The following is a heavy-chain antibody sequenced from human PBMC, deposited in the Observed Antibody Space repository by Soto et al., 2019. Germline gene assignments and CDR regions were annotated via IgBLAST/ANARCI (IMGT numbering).Heavy chain of an antibody. CDR1: SGSISGYY. Sequence: QVHLQESGPGLVKPSETLSLTCTVSSGSISGYYWSWIRQPPGKGLECIGYISYIGNTHYNPSLMSRVTIPIDTSKNQFSLKVTSVTAADTAVYYCARFDFGDYRGLDYWGQGTLVTVSS. V-gene: IGHV4-59*08. J-gene: IGHJ4*02. CDR3: ARFDFGDYRGLDY. D-gene: IGHD4-17*01. CDR2: ISYIGNT.